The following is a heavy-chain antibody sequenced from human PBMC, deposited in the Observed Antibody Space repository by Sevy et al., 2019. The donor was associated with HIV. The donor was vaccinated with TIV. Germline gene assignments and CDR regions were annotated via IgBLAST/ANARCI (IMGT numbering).Heavy chain of an antibody. Sequence: GGSLRLSCAASGFSFSTYGMHWVSQAPGKGLEWVAFIRYDGSNKYYADSVKGRFTISRDNSKNTLYLQMNSLRAEDTAVYYCAKDMGYSYGMDVWGQGTTVTVSS. CDR2: IRYDGSNK. D-gene: IGHD3-22*01. V-gene: IGHV3-30*02. CDR3: AKDMGYSYGMDV. J-gene: IGHJ6*02. CDR1: GFSFSTYG.